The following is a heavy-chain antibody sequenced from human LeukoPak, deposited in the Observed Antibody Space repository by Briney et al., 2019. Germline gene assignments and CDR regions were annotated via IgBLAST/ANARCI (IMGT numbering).Heavy chain of an antibody. V-gene: IGHV1-2*02. Sequence: ASVKVSCKASGYTFTGYYMHWVRQAPGQVLEWMGWINPNSGGTNYAQKLQGRVTMTTDTSTSTAYMELRSLRSDDTAVYYCARPSGRYYYDSSGYHFDYWGQGTLVTVSS. J-gene: IGHJ4*02. CDR1: GYTFTGYY. D-gene: IGHD3-22*01. CDR3: ARPSGRYYYDSSGYHFDY. CDR2: INPNSGGT.